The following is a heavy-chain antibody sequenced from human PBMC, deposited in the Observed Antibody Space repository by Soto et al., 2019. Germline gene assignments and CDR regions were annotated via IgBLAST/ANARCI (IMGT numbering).Heavy chain of an antibody. CDR1: GYTFTSYG. D-gene: IGHD1-1*01. V-gene: IGHV1-18*01. CDR2: ISAHNGNT. J-gene: IGHJ4*02. Sequence: GASVKVSCKGSGYTFTSYGITWVRQAPGQGLEWMGWISAHNGNTDYAQKLQGRVTVTRDTSTSTAYMELRSLRSDDTAVYYCARGRYGDYWGQGALVNVSS. CDR3: ARGRYGDY.